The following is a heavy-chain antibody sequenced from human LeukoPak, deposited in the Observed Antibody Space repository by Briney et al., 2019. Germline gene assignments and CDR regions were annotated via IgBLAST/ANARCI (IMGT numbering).Heavy chain of an antibody. CDR1: GGSISSYY. V-gene: IGHV4-59*01. J-gene: IGHJ5*02. D-gene: IGHD6-13*01. CDR2: IYYSGST. CDR3: AKTPGIAAAGPWFDP. Sequence: SETLSLTCTVSGGSISSYYWSWIRQPPGKGLEWIGYIYYSGSTNYNPSLKSRVTISVDTSKNQFSLKLSSVTAADTAVYYSAKTPGIAAAGPWFDPWGQGTLVTVSS.